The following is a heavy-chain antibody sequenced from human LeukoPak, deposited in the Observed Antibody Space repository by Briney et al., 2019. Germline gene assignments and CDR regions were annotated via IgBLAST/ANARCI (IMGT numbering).Heavy chain of an antibody. CDR2: VYYGGST. V-gene: IGHV4-31*03. CDR1: GGSISSSSYY. D-gene: IGHD3-10*01. J-gene: IGHJ5*01. CDR3: ARAQYSHGSGSYFDF. Sequence: SETLSLTCTVSGGSISSSSYYWSWIRQHPGKGLEWIVYVYYGGSTYYNPSLKSRVGMSVDTSKNQFSLKLSSVTVADTAVYYCARAQYSHGSGSYFDFWGQGTLVTVSS.